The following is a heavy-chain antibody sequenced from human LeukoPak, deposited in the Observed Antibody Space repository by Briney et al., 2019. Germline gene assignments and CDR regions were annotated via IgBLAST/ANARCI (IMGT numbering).Heavy chain of an antibody. CDR1: GGSISSGNW. V-gene: IGHV4-4*02. D-gene: IGHD3-9*01. Sequence: SDTLSLTCAVSGGSISSGNWWSWVRQPPGKGLEWVGEIYHSGSTNYNPSLKSRVTISVDKSKNQFSLKLSSVTAADTAVYYCSGYDILTGYSNFDYWGQGTLVTVSS. J-gene: IGHJ4*02. CDR2: IYHSGST. CDR3: SGYDILTGYSNFDY.